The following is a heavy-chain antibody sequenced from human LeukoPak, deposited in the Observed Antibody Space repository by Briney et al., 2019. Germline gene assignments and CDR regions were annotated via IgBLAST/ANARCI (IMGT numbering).Heavy chain of an antibody. CDR1: GYTFTSYD. J-gene: IGHJ4*02. CDR2: MNPNSGTT. V-gene: IGHV1-8*01. D-gene: IGHD5-18*01. CDR3: ARGYSYGFDY. Sequence: AASVKVSCKASGYTFTSYDFNWVRQAPGQGPEWIGWMNPNSGTTGYAQKFQGRVTMTRDTSISTAYMELSRLRSDDTAVYYCARGYSYGFDYWGQGTLVTVSS.